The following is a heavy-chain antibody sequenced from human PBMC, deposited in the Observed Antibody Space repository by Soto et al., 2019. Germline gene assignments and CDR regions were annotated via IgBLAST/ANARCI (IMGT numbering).Heavy chain of an antibody. CDR1: GGSISSYY. Sequence: SETLPLTCTVSGGSISSYYWSWIRQPPGKGLEWIGYIYYSGSTNYNPSLKSRVTISVDTSKNQFSLKLSSVTAADTAVYYCARAPYDILTGYYTPPDYWGQGTLVTVSS. D-gene: IGHD3-9*01. J-gene: IGHJ4*02. CDR2: IYYSGST. CDR3: ARAPYDILTGYYTPPDY. V-gene: IGHV4-59*01.